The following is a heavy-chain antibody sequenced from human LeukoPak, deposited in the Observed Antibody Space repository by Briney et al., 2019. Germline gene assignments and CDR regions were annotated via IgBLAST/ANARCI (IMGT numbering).Heavy chain of an antibody. Sequence: GGSLRLSCAASGFTFSSYAMSWVRQAPGKGLEWVSAISGSGGSTYYADSVKGRFTISRDNSKNTLYLQMNSLRAEDTAVYYCAKDLVLLWFGELDYWGQGTLVTVSS. CDR3: AKDLVLLWFGELDY. CDR1: GFTFSSYA. J-gene: IGHJ4*02. V-gene: IGHV3-23*01. CDR2: ISGSGGST. D-gene: IGHD3-10*01.